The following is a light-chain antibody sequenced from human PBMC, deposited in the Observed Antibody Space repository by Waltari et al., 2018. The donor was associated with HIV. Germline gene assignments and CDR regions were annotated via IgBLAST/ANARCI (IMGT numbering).Light chain of an antibody. V-gene: IGKV1-5*03. J-gene: IGKJ1*01. CDR2: KAS. CDR1: PTISNY. Sequence: DIQMTQPPSTLSASIGDRVPITCRASPTISNYLAWYQQRPGKAPNVLIYKASDLKSGVPSRFSGSGSGTEFTLIISSLEPDDFATYYCQQYDTYPWTFGPGTRVEIK. CDR3: QQYDTYPWT.